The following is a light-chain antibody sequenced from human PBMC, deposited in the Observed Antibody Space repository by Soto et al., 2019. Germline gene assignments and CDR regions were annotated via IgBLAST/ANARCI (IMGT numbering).Light chain of an antibody. Sequence: EIVLTQSPAPLSLPPGERATLSCRASQSVSSYLAWYQQKPGQAPRLLIYDASNRATGIPARFSGSGSGTDFTLTISSLEPEDFAVYYCQQRSNWPPTFGQGTKVEIK. V-gene: IGKV3-11*01. J-gene: IGKJ1*01. CDR1: QSVSSY. CDR2: DAS. CDR3: QQRSNWPPT.